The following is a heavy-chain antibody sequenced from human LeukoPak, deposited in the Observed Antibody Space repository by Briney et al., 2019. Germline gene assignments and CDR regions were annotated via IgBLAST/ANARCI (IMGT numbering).Heavy chain of an antibody. CDR3: AREAASGVYFDY. J-gene: IGHJ4*02. CDR1: GYTFTSHD. CDR2: INAYNGNA. Sequence: ASVKVSCKASGYTFTSHDFNWVRQAPGQGLEWMGWINAYNGNANYAHNLQGRVTMTTDTSTSTAYVELRGLTSDDTAVYYCAREAASGVYFDYWGQGTLVTVSS. D-gene: IGHD2-8*02. V-gene: IGHV1-18*01.